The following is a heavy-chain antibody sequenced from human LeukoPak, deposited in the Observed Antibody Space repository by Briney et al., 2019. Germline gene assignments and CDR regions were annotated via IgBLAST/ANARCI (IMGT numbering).Heavy chain of an antibody. CDR2: ISYDGSNK. D-gene: IGHD3-3*01. CDR1: GFTFSSYA. CDR3: AKGVAFWSGYYYYYYYGMDV. Sequence: PGRSLRLSCAASGFTFSSYAMHWVRQAPGKGLEWVAVISYDGSNKYYADSVKGRFTISRDNSKNTLYLQMNSLRAEDTALYYCAKGVAFWSGYYYYYYYGMDVWGQGTTVTVSS. V-gene: IGHV3-30-3*01. J-gene: IGHJ6*02.